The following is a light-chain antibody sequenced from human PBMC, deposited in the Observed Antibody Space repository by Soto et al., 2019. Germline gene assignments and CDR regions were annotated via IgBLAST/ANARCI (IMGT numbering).Light chain of an antibody. J-gene: IGKJ2*01. Sequence: EMVLTQSPGTLSLSPGERATLSCRASQSVTSDYLAWYQRKPGQAPRLLIYAASSRATGIPDRFSGSGSGTDFTLTVSRLEPEDFAVYYCQQYGSSPYTFGQGTKLEIK. V-gene: IGKV3-20*01. CDR1: QSVTSDY. CDR2: AAS. CDR3: QQYGSSPYT.